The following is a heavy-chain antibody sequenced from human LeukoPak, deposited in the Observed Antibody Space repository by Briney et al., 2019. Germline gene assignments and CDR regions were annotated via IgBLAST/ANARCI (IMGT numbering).Heavy chain of an antibody. Sequence: PGGSLRLSCSVSGGSIRDLAFHWVRQAPGKGLDYVSVVNADGGSTKYGDPVKGRFTVSRDNSKNTVYLQMTSLRFDDTAVYYCVRDLWGFDYWGQGTLVTVSS. CDR2: VNADGGST. J-gene: IGHJ4*02. D-gene: IGHD3-10*01. CDR3: VRDLWGFDY. CDR1: GGSIRDLA. V-gene: IGHV3-64D*09.